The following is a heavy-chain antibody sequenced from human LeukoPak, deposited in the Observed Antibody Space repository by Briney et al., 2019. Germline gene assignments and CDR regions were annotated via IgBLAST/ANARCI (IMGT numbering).Heavy chain of an antibody. D-gene: IGHD2-15*01. V-gene: IGHV4-61*08. CDR1: GGSISSGDYY. CDR3: ARVLILAQGWEENDAFDI. CDR2: IYYSGST. J-gene: IGHJ3*02. Sequence: SETLSLTCTVSGGSISSGDYYWSWIRQPPGKGLEWIGYIYYSGSTNYNPSLKSRVTISVDTSKNQFSLKLSSVTAADTAVYYCARVLILAQGWEENDAFDIWGQGTMVTVSS.